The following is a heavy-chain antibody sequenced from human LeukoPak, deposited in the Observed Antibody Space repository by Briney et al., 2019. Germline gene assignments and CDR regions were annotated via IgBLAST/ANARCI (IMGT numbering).Heavy chain of an antibody. CDR1: GFTFSSYA. J-gene: IGHJ6*02. V-gene: IGHV3-23*01. D-gene: IGHD2-2*01. CDR3: AKVIDCSSTSCYLPYYYYGMDV. CDR2: ITGSGGST. Sequence: GGSLRLSCAASGFTFSSYAMTWVRQAPGKGLERVSTITGSGGSTYYADSVKGRFTVSRDNSKNTLYLQMNSLRAEDTAVYYCAKVIDCSSTSCYLPYYYYGMDVWGQGTTVTVSS.